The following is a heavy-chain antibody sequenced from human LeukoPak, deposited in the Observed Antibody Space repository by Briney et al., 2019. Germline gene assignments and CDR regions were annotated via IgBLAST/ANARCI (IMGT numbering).Heavy chain of an antibody. CDR3: AELGITMIGGV. Sequence: ISSSYYWGWIRQPPGKGLEWVANIKQDGSEKYYVDSVKGRFTISRDNAKNSLYLQMNSLRAEDTAVYYCAELGITMIGGVWGKGTTVTISS. V-gene: IGHV3-7*01. CDR1: ISSSYY. D-gene: IGHD3-10*02. CDR2: IKQDGSEK. J-gene: IGHJ6*04.